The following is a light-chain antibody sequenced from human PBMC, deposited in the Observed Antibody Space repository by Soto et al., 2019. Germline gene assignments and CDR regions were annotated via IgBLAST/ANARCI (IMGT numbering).Light chain of an antibody. CDR1: QSVSSY. J-gene: IGKJ2*01. CDR2: DAS. V-gene: IGKV3-11*01. Sequence: EIVLTQSPATLSLSPGERATLSCRASQSVSSYLAWYQQKPGQAPRLLIYDASNRATGIPARFSGSGPGTDFTLTISSLEPEDFAVYYCQQRSNWPQNTFGQGTKLEIK. CDR3: QQRSNWPQNT.